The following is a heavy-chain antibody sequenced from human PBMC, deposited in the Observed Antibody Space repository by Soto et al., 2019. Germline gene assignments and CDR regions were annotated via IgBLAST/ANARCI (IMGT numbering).Heavy chain of an antibody. D-gene: IGHD2-21*01. CDR2: VYSVVIA. Sequence: PVESLILSCAAPGFSVSGNYMSWVRQAPGQGLECVSVVYSVVIAYDTDSVKGRFTISRDNSRNTVLLQMNSLRAEDTAVYYCASLFRISPRYFDLWGRGTLVTVSS. CDR3: ASLFRISPRYFDL. V-gene: IGHV3-53*01. CDR1: GFSVSGNY. J-gene: IGHJ2*01.